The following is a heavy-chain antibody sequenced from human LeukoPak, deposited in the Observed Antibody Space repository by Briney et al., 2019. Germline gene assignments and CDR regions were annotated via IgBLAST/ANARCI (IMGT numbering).Heavy chain of an antibody. D-gene: IGHD3-10*01. CDR1: GGSFSGYY. J-gene: IGHJ4*02. V-gene: IGHV4-34*01. Sequence: PSETLSLTCAVYGGSFSGYYWSWIRQPPGKGLEWIGEINHSGSTNYNPSLKSRVTISVDTSKNQFSLKLSSVTSADTAVYYCARNLPFFYCGWGSFIDYGGQETLFTVS. CDR2: INHSGST. CDR3: ARNLPFFYCGWGSFIDY.